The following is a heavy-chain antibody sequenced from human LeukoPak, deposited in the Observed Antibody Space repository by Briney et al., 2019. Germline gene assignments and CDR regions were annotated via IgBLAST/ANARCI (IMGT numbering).Heavy chain of an antibody. V-gene: IGHV3-30*02. J-gene: IGHJ5*02. CDR2: IHYYETNK. D-gene: IGHD1-14*01. CDR3: AKPVEPDSQTRLDP. Sequence: GGSLRLSCVASGFTFSSYGMHWVRQAPGKGLEWVAFIHYYETNKYYADSVKGRFTISRDNSKNTLYLQMNSLRTEDTAVYYCAKPVEPDSQTRLDPWGQGTLVTVSS. CDR1: GFTFSSYG.